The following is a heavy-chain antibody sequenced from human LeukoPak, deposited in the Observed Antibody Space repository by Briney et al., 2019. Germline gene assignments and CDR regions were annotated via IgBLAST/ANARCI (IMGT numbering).Heavy chain of an antibody. Sequence: GESLRISCKGSGYSFTSSWIRWVRQMPGKGLEWMGRIDPSDSYPSYSPSFQGHVTISADKSISTAYLQWSSLKASDTAMYYCARHGAADDAFDIWGQGTMVTVSS. D-gene: IGHD6-13*01. CDR2: IDPSDSYP. CDR1: GYSFTSSW. CDR3: ARHGAADDAFDI. J-gene: IGHJ3*02. V-gene: IGHV5-10-1*01.